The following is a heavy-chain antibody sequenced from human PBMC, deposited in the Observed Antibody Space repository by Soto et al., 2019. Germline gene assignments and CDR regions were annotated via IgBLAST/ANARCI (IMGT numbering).Heavy chain of an antibody. Sequence: QVQLQQWGAGLLKPSETLSLTCAVYGGSFSGYYWSWIRQPPGKGLEWIGEINHSGSTNYNPSLKSRVTISVDTSKNHFSLKLSSVTAADTAVYYCARLPRGYNYGMDVWGQGTTVTVS. V-gene: IGHV4-34*01. CDR1: GGSFSGYY. J-gene: IGHJ6*02. CDR2: INHSGST. CDR3: ARLPRGYNYGMDV.